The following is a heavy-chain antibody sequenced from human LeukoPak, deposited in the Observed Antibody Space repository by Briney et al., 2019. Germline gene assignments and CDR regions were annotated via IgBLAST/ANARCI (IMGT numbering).Heavy chain of an antibody. Sequence: PGGSLRLSCAASGFTFSSYAMHWVRQAPGKGLEWVAVISYDGSNKYYADSVKGRFTISRDNSKNTLYLQMNSLRAEDTAVYYCARVYSYGYGDDYWGQGTLVTVSS. CDR2: ISYDGSNK. D-gene: IGHD5-18*01. J-gene: IGHJ4*02. CDR1: GFTFSSYA. CDR3: ARVYSYGYGDDY. V-gene: IGHV3-30*04.